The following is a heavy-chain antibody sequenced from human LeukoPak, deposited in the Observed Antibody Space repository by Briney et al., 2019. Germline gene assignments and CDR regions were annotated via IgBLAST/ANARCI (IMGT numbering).Heavy chain of an antibody. J-gene: IGHJ4*02. CDR2: MNPNSGNT. D-gene: IGHD3-10*01. CDR3: ETGVGAAGFGELFSY. V-gene: IGHV1-8*01. CDR1: GYTFTSYD. Sequence: GASVKVSCKASGYTFTSYDINWVRQATGQGLEWMGWMNPNSGNTGYAQKFQGRVTMTRNTSISTAYMELSRLRSDDTAVYYCETGVGAAGFGELFSYWGQGTLVTVSS.